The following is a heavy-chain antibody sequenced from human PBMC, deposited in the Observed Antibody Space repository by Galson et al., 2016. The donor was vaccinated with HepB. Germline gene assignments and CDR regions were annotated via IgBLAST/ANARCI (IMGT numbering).Heavy chain of an antibody. Sequence: SVKVSCKASGYAFSSYYIHWVRQAPGQGPEWMGLINPSGGSTIYAQKFHGRVTMTRDTSTTTVYMDLSSLRSEDTAVYYCARGGDNYGYFDYQNYGMDVWGQGTTVAVSS. D-gene: IGHD5-18*01. J-gene: IGHJ6*02. CDR3: ARGGDNYGYFDYQNYGMDV. CDR2: INPSGGST. V-gene: IGHV1-46*01. CDR1: GYAFSSYY.